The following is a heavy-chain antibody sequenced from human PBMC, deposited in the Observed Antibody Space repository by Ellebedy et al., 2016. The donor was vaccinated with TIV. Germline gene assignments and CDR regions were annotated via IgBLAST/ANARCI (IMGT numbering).Heavy chain of an antibody. V-gene: IGHV1-24*01. J-gene: IGHJ4*02. D-gene: IGHD6-19*01. Sequence: ASVKVSCXVSGYTLTELSMHWVRQAPGKGLEWMGGFDPEDGETIYAQKFQGRVTMTEDTSTDTAYMELSSLRSEDTAVYYCATDSSGWYYFDYWGQGTLVTVSS. CDR3: ATDSSGWYYFDY. CDR2: FDPEDGET. CDR1: GYTLTELS.